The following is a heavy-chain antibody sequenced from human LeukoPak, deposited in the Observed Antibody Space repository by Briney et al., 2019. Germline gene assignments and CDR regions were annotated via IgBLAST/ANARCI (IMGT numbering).Heavy chain of an antibody. CDR3: AREGYCSGGSCYSDAFDI. J-gene: IGHJ3*02. V-gene: IGHV3-7*01. CDR2: IKQDGSEK. Sequence: GGSLRLSCAASGFTFSSYWMSWVRQAPGKGLEWMANIKQDGSEKYYVDSVKGRFTISRDNAKNSLYLQMNSLRAEDTAVYYCAREGYCSGGSCYSDAFDIWGQGTMVTVSS. CDR1: GFTFSSYW. D-gene: IGHD2-15*01.